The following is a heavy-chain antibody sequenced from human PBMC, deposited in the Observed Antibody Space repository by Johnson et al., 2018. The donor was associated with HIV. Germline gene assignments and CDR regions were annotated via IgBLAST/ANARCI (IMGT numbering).Heavy chain of an antibody. Sequence: EVQLVESGGGLVQPGGSLRLSCAASGFTFSSYAMSWVRQAPGKGLEWVSAISGSGGSTYYADSVKGRFTISRDNSKNTLYLQMNSLKTEDTALYYCTTDVPGGPYYNAFDIWGQGTMVTVSS. V-gene: IGHV3-23*04. CDR3: TTDVPGGPYYNAFDI. CDR1: GFTFSSYA. D-gene: IGHD1-26*01. J-gene: IGHJ3*02. CDR2: ISGSGGST.